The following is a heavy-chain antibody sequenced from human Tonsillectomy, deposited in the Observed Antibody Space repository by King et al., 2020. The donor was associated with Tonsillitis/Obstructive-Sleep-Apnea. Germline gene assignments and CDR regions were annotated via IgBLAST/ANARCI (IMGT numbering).Heavy chain of an antibody. J-gene: IGHJ3*02. CDR2: ISWNSGSI. Sequence: VQLVESGGGLVQPGRSLRLSCAASGFTFDDYAMHWVRQAPGKGLEWVSGISWNSGSIGYADSVKGRFTISRDNAKNSLYLQMNSLRAEDTALYYCAKDITPYGSSWSGAFDIWGQGTMVTVSS. V-gene: IGHV3-9*01. D-gene: IGHD6-13*01. CDR3: AKDITPYGSSWSGAFDI. CDR1: GFTFDDYA.